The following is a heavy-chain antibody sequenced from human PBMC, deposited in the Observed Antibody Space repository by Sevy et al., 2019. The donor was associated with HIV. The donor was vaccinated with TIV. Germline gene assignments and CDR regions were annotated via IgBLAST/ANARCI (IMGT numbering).Heavy chain of an antibody. CDR3: ARESVPSFSNINFDY. Sequence: GGSLRLSCGASRFTFSDYYMTWIRQAPGKGLEWVSYITSSGNTIFYSDSVKGRFTVSRDNAKNFLYLQMNSLRADDTALYYCARESVPSFSNINFDYWGQGTLVTVSS. V-gene: IGHV3-11*04. D-gene: IGHD1-20*01. J-gene: IGHJ4*01. CDR1: RFTFSDYY. CDR2: ITSSGNTI.